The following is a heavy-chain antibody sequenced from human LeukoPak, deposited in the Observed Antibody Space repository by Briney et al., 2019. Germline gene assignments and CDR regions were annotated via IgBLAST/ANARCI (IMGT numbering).Heavy chain of an antibody. CDR1: GGSISSYY. V-gene: IGHV4-59*01. J-gene: IGHJ6*03. D-gene: IGHD3-22*01. Sequence: PSETLSLTCTVSGGSISSYYWSWIRQPPGKGLEWIGYIYYSGSTNYNPSLKSRVTTSIDTSKNQFSLKLSSVTAADTAVYYCARGRFDYYDTSGYYRPREYYYYYYYMDVWGKGTTVTISS. CDR3: ARGRFDYYDTSGYYRPREYYYYYYYMDV. CDR2: IYYSGST.